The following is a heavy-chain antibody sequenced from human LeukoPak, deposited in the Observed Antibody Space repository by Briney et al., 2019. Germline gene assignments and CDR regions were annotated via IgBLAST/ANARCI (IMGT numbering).Heavy chain of an antibody. CDR1: GGTFSSYA. CDR2: IIPIFGTA. V-gene: IGHV1-69*13. Sequence: SVKVSCKASGGTFSSYAISWVRQPPGQGLEWMGGIIPIFGTANYAQKFQGRVTITADESTSTAYMELSSLRSEDTAVYYCAWSGYSYGTIDYWGQGTLVTVSS. J-gene: IGHJ4*02. D-gene: IGHD5-18*01. CDR3: AWSGYSYGTIDY.